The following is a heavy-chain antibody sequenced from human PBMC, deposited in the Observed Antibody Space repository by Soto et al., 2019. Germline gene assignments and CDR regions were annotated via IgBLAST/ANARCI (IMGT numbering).Heavy chain of an antibody. J-gene: IGHJ5*02. Sequence: QITLKESGPTLVKPTQTLTLTCTFSGFSLSTSGVGVGWIRQPPGKALEWLAFIYWDDDKRYSPSLKTRLTITKDTXXLXVXXTMTNMDPVDTATYYCAQRSSITIFGVVTSGFFDPWGQGTLVTVSS. D-gene: IGHD3-3*01. CDR3: AQRSSITIFGVVTSGFFDP. V-gene: IGHV2-5*02. CDR2: IYWDDDK. CDR1: GFSLSTSGVG.